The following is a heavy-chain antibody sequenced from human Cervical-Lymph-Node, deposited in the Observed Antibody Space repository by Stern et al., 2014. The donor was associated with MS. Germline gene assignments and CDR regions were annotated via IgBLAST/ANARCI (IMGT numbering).Heavy chain of an antibody. Sequence: QVQLVQSGSELKKPGSSVQVSCKASGYTFTSYAINWVRQAPGQGLEWMGWVSTKTGKPTYAQDLTGRFVFSLDTSVSTAYLQISRLKADDTAVYYCARDTVPVQQYDFWSVSQNYYYYGMDVWGQGTTVTVSS. CDR3: ARDTVPVQQYDFWSVSQNYYYYGMDV. J-gene: IGHJ6*02. D-gene: IGHD3-3*01. V-gene: IGHV7-4-1*02. CDR1: GYTFTSYA. CDR2: VSTKTGKP.